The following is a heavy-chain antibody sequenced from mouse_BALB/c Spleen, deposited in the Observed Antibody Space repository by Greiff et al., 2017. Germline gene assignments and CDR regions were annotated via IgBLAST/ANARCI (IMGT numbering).Heavy chain of an antibody. Sequence: QVQLQQSGPELVKPGASVRISCQASGYTFTSYYIHWVKPRPGQGLEWIGWIYPGNVNTKYNEKFKGKATLTADKSSSTAYMQLSSLTSEDSAVYFCARSAYDYDPFAYWGQGTLVTVSA. D-gene: IGHD2-4*01. CDR2: IYPGNVNT. CDR1: GYTFTSYY. CDR3: ARSAYDYDPFAY. V-gene: IGHV1S56*01. J-gene: IGHJ3*01.